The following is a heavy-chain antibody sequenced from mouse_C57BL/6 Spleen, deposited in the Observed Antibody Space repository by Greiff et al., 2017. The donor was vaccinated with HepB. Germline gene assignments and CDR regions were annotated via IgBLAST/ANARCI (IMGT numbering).Heavy chain of an antibody. CDR1: GFTFSDYY. CDR2: INYDGSST. J-gene: IGHJ3*01. V-gene: IGHV5-16*01. D-gene: IGHD1-1*01. Sequence: EVQLVESEGGLVQPGSSMKLSCTASGFTFSDYYMAWVRQVPEKGLEWVANINYDGSSTYYLDSLKSRFIISRDNAKNILYLQMGSLKSEDTATYYCARETTYGSSYAFAYWGQGTLVTVSA. CDR3: ARETTYGSSYAFAY.